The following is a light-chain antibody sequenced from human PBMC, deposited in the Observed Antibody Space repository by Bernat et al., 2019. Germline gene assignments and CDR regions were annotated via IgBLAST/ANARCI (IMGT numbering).Light chain of an antibody. Sequence: DIQMTQSPSSLSASVGDRVTITCQASQDISNYLNWYQQKQGKAPKLLIYDASNLETGIPSRFSGSGSGTDFTFSIRSLQPEDIATDYCQQYDKLPITFSQVTRLEIK. CDR3: QQYDKLPIT. J-gene: IGKJ5*01. V-gene: IGKV1-33*01. CDR1: QDISNY. CDR2: DAS.